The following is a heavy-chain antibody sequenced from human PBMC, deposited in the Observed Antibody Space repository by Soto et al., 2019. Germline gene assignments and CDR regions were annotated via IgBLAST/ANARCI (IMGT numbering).Heavy chain of an antibody. V-gene: IGHV1-18*01. CDR3: AIADYGDDDY. J-gene: IGHJ4*02. D-gene: IGHD4-17*01. Sequence: QLQLVQSGPEAKKPGASVKVSCKASGYTFATSTISWLRQAPGQGPEWMGWIKAHSGNTNYAQKLQGRLTMTTDTSTSTAYMELRSLTTDDRAIYYCAIADYGDDDYWGQGTLVTVSS. CDR2: IKAHSGNT. CDR1: GYTFATST.